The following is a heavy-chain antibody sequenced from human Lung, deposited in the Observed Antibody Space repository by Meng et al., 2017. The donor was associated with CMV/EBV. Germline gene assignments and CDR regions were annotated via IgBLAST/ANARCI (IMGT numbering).Heavy chain of an antibody. D-gene: IGHD3-3*01. CDR1: GFTFSNYA. CDR3: AREDYDFWSGFLH. V-gene: IGHV3-30*04. Sequence: GGSLRLSCAASGFTFSNYAMHWVRQAPGKGLEWVAAVSYDGRNEYYAGSVQGRFTISRDNSKNTLYLQMSSLRAEGTAVHYCAREDYDFWSGFLHWGQGTLVTVSS. J-gene: IGHJ4*02. CDR2: VSYDGRNE.